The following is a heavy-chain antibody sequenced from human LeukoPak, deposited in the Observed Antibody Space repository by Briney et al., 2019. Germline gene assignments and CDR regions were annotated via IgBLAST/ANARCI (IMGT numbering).Heavy chain of an antibody. D-gene: IGHD5-18*01. CDR1: GFNLSNTG. V-gene: IGHV3-30*02. CDR3: VKRQMGYHIYYYMDV. J-gene: IGHJ6*03. CDR2: IRNDGSYK. Sequence: QPGGSLRLSCAASGFNLSNTGMDWVRQAPGKGLEWVAFIRNDGSYKSYADSLKGRFTISRNNSKNTLYLQMNSLRAEDTAVYYCVKRQMGYHIYYYMDVWGKGTTVTVSS.